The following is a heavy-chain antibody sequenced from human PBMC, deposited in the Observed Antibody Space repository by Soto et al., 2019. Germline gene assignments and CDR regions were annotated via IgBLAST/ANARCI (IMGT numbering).Heavy chain of an antibody. CDR1: GLSLSTSW. V-gene: IGHV3-74*03. CDR3: VRDQDTYGLAVFNF. J-gene: IGHJ4*02. D-gene: IGHD2-8*02. CDR2: IKTDGSTT. Sequence: GGTLRLSCEASGLSLSTSWMHWVRPVPGKGLVWVSRIKTDGSTTTYADSVKGRFSISRDNAKNMLYLQMNNLRVEDTAVYYCVRDQDTYGLAVFNFWGQGTVVTVSS.